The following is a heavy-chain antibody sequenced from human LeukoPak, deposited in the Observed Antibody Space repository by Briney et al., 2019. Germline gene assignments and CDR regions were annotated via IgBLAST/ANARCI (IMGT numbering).Heavy chain of an antibody. CDR3: ARVLFYSSGNKSNRVDY. CDR2: INPDSGGT. J-gene: IGHJ4*02. V-gene: IGHV1-2*02. D-gene: IGHD6-19*01. Sequence: ASVKVSCKASGYTFTSYYIHWVRQAPGQGLEWMGWINPDSGGTNYAQKFQGRVTMTRDTSIRTAYMELSRLRSDDTAVYYCARVLFYSSGNKSNRVDYWGQGTLVTVSS. CDR1: GYTFTSYY.